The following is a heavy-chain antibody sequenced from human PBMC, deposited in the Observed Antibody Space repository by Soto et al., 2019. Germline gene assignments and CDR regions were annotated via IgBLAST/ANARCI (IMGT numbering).Heavy chain of an antibody. CDR1: GGSISSGDYY. D-gene: IGHD1-1*01. CDR3: ARDVSHGTRFYYYYGMDV. CDR2: IYYSGST. V-gene: IGHV4-30-4*01. Sequence: SETLSLTCTVSGGSISSGDYYWSWIRQPPGKGLEWIGYIYYSGSTYYSPSLKSRVTISVDTSKNQFSLKLSSVTAADTAVYYCARDVSHGTRFYYYYGMDVWGQGTTVTVSS. J-gene: IGHJ6*02.